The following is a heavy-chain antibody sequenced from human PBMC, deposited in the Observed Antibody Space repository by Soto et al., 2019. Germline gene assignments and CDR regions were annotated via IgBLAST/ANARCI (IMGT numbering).Heavy chain of an antibody. CDR1: GGYISGYY. V-gene: IGHV4-4*07. D-gene: IGHD4-4*01. CDR2: IYTSEST. Sequence: SETLSLTCSVSGGYISGYYWSWIRQPAGKGLEWIGRIYTSESTNYNPSLKSRVTMSVDTSKNQFSLNLDSVTAADTAVYYCARISNYNFYGIDVWGQGTTVTVSS. J-gene: IGHJ6*02. CDR3: ARISNYNFYGIDV.